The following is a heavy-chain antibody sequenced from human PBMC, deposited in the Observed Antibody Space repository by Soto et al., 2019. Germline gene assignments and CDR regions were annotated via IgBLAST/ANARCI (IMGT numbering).Heavy chain of an antibody. CDR3: AKDHGTYASVGGHY. J-gene: IGHJ4*02. CDR1: GFTFSNYA. V-gene: IGHV3-23*01. Sequence: EVQLLESGGGLVQPGGSLRLSCVASGFTFSNYAMSWVRQAPGKGLEWVSTISGAGGATFYADSVKGRFTISRDNSKSTLLLQLNSLRAEDTAIYYWAKDHGTYASVGGHYWGQGTLLTVSS. D-gene: IGHD1-26*01. CDR2: ISGAGGAT.